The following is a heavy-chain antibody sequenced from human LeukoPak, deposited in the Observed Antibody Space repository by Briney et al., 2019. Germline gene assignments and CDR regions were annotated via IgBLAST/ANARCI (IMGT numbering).Heavy chain of an antibody. CDR2: INPSGGST. CDR1: GYTFTSYY. J-gene: IGHJ4*02. D-gene: IGHD3-3*01. Sequence: GASVKVSCKASGYTFTSYYIHWVRQAPGQGLEWMGIINPSGGSTNYAQKFQGRVTMTRDTSTSTVYMELSSLRSEDSAVYYCATIRFLEWLYMGYFDYWGQGTLVTVSS. V-gene: IGHV1-46*01. CDR3: ATIRFLEWLYMGYFDY.